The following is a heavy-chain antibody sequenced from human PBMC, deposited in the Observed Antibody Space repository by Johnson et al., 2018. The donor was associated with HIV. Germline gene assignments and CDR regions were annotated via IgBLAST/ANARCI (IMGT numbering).Heavy chain of an antibody. J-gene: IGHJ3*02. CDR2: ISYDGSNK. CDR1: GFTFSSYA. CDR3: ARFRQWLVFPAFDI. D-gene: IGHD6-19*01. V-gene: IGHV3-30-3*01. Sequence: QVQLVESGGGVVQPGRSLRLSCAAYGFTFSSYAMHWVRQAPGKGLEWVAVISYDGSNKYYADAVKGRFSISRDNSKNTLYLQMSSLRAEDTAVYYCARFRQWLVFPAFDIWGQGTMVTVSS.